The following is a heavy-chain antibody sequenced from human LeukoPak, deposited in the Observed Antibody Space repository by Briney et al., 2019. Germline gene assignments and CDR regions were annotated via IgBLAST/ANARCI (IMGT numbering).Heavy chain of an antibody. CDR1: GFTFNNYY. D-gene: IGHD6-19*01. V-gene: IGHV3-43*02. CDR3: ARESETSGWYDY. J-gene: IGHJ4*02. CDR2: ISGDGGST. Sequence: GGSLRLSCAASGFTFNNYYMHWVRQAPGKGLEWVSLISGDGGSTFYADSVRGRFTISRDNTSKSLSLQMSSLRSDDTAFYYCARESETSGWYDYSGEGTLVTPSS.